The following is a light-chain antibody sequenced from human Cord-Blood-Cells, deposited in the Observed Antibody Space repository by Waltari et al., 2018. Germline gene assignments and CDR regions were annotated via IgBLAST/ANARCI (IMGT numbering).Light chain of an antibody. J-gene: IGKJ3*01. CDR3: QQYNSYIFT. CDR2: DAS. V-gene: IGKV1-5*01. CDR1: QSISSW. Sequence: DIQMTQSLSTLSASVGDRVTITCRASQSISSWLAWYQQKPGKAPKLLIYDASSLESGVPSRFSGSGSGTEFTLTISSLQPDDFATYYCQQYNSYIFTFGPGTKVDIK.